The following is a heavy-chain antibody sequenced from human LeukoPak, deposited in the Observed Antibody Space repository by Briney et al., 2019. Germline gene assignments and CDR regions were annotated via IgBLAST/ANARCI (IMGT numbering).Heavy chain of an antibody. Sequence: LSLTCHVSGGSISSGGYYWSWIRQHPGKGLEWIGYIYYSGSTYYNPSLKSRVTISVDTSKNQFSLKLSSVTAADTAVYYCASTSSSSSSSYLFDYWGQGTLVTVSS. V-gene: IGHV4-31*03. CDR2: IYYSGST. D-gene: IGHD6-6*01. CDR3: ASTSSSSSSSYLFDY. J-gene: IGHJ4*02. CDR1: GGSISSGGYY.